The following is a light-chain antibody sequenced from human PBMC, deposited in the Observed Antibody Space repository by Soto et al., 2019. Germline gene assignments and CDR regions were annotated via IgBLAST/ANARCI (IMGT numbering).Light chain of an antibody. J-gene: IGLJ1*01. CDR3: SSYAGSNNYV. CDR1: SSDVGGYRY. Sequence: QSALTQPPSATGSPEQSVTIPCTGTSSDVGGYRYVSWYQQYPGKAPNLMIYAVNKRPSGVPDRFSGSRSGNTASLTVSGLQAEDEADYYCSSYAGSNNYVFGTGTKVTVL. V-gene: IGLV2-8*01. CDR2: AVN.